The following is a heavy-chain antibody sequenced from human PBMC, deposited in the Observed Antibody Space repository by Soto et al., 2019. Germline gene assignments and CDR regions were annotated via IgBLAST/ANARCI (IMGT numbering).Heavy chain of an antibody. Sequence: QLQLQESGPGLVKPSETLSLTCTVSGGSISISTYYWGWIRQPPEKGLEWIGSIHYSGSTYYNPSLKGRLTISVDTSKHQFSLKLTSVTAADTAVYYCARDYGDYAPFDYWGQGILVTVSS. CDR3: ARDYGDYAPFDY. CDR2: IHYSGST. V-gene: IGHV4-39*01. CDR1: GGSISISTYY. D-gene: IGHD4-17*01. J-gene: IGHJ4*02.